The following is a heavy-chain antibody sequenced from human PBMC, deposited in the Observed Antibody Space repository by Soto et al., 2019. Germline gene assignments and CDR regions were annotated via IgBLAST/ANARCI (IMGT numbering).Heavy chain of an antibody. CDR3: ARTRMIESWIDY. D-gene: IGHD2-21*01. CDR2: VYYSGST. Sequence: KTSETLSRTCDVSGDSISTYYWSWSRQPPGKGLEWIGYVYYSGSTLYNPSLESRVTLSIDMSKKQVSLKLNSVIAADAAVYYCARTRMIESWIDYWGHGTLVTVSS. J-gene: IGHJ4*01. CDR1: GDSISTYY. V-gene: IGHV4-59*01.